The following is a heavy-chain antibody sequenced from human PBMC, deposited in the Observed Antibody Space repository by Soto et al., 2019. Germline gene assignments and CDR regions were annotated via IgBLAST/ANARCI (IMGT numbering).Heavy chain of an antibody. V-gene: IGHV3-23*01. CDR3: AKDRQFRSYYESAGHYNN. J-gene: IGHJ4*02. D-gene: IGHD3-10*01. CDR1: GFTFRNYD. Sequence: EVQLLESGGGLVQPGGSLRLSCVASGFTFRNYDMRWVRQAPGKGLEWVSGISGRGGVTYYADSVKGRFTISRDNSKNTLYLQMNSLRAHDTAVYYCAKDRQFRSYYESAGHYNNWGQGALVTVSS. CDR2: ISGRGGVT.